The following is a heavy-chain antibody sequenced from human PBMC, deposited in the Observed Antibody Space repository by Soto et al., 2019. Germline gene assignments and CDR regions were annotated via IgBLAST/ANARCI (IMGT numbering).Heavy chain of an antibody. CDR2: ISGNGDST. CDR3: AKYPKAAADVSDYWYFDF. Sequence: GGSLRLSCAASGFSFSNYAMSWARQTPGKGLEWVSSISGNGDSTFSADSVKGRSTISRDNSKNTLYLQMNRLRVEDTAVYYCAKYPKAAADVSDYWYFDFWGRGTLVTVSS. V-gene: IGHV3-23*01. J-gene: IGHJ2*01. D-gene: IGHD6-13*01. CDR1: GFSFSNYA.